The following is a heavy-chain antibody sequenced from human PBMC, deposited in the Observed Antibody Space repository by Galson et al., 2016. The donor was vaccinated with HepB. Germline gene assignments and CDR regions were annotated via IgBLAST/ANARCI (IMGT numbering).Heavy chain of an antibody. D-gene: IGHD3-10*01. CDR2: ISYDGRKK. V-gene: IGHV3-30*03. J-gene: IGHJ6*02. CDR3: ARDRGYYAMDV. Sequence: SLRLSCAVSGFPFIHAWMSWVRQAPGKAPEWVAVISYDGRKKYYADSVKGRFTISRDKSKKTLFLEMNSLRPEDTAVYHCARDRGYYAMDVWGQGTTVTVSS. CDR1: GFPFIHAW.